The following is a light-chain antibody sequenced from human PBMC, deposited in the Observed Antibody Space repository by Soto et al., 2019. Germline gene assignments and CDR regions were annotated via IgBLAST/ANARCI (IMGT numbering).Light chain of an antibody. Sequence: EGVLTQSPGTLSLSPGERATLSCRASQSVDRSYLAWYQQSPGQAPRLLIYGASSRATGIPDRFSGSGSGTDFTLTISRLEPEDFAVYFCQQYGSSPPMFTFGQGNTLEIK. CDR2: GAS. CDR1: QSVDRSY. V-gene: IGKV3-20*01. CDR3: QQYGSSPPMFT. J-gene: IGKJ2*01.